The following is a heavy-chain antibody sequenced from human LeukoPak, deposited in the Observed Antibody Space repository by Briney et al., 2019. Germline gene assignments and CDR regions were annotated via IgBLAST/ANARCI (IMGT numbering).Heavy chain of an antibody. CDR2: ISAYNGNT. CDR3: AREEYVWGSYRDVDY. V-gene: IGHV1-18*01. Sequence: ASVRVSCKASGYTFSSYGITWVRQAPGQGLEWMGWISAYNGNTNSAQKIQDRVTMTTDTYTSTAYLELRRLRADDTAVYYCAREEYVWGSYRDVDYWGQGTLVTVSS. D-gene: IGHD3-16*02. J-gene: IGHJ4*02. CDR1: GYTFSSYG.